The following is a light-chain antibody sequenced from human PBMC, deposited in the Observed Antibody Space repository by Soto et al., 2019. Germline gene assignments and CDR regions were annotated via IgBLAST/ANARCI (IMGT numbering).Light chain of an antibody. V-gene: IGLV2-14*01. J-gene: IGLJ2*01. CDR1: SSDVAGYNY. CDR3: SSYISSDVV. Sequence: QSALTQPASVSGPPGQSITISCTGTSSDVAGYNYVSWYQQHPGKAPKLMIYEITNRPSGVSNRFSGSRSGNTASLTISGLQAEDEADYYCSSYISSDVVFGGGTKLTVL. CDR2: EIT.